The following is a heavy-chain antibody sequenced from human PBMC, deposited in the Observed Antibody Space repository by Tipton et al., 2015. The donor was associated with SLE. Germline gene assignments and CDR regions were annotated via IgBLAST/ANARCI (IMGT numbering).Heavy chain of an antibody. V-gene: IGHV4-59*01. CDR1: GGSISTYY. CDR2: IYYSGST. D-gene: IGHD3-16*01. J-gene: IGHJ2*01. CDR3: ARGGPLPGYFDL. Sequence: LRLSCTVSGGSISTYYWTWIRQPPGKGLEWIGYIYYSGSTNYNPSLKSRVTISIDTSKNQFSLKLSSVTAADTAVYYCARGGPLPGYFDLWGRGTLVTVSS.